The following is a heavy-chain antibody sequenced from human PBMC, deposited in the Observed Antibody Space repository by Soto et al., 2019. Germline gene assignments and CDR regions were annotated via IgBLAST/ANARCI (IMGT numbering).Heavy chain of an antibody. D-gene: IGHD1-26*01. Sequence: ASVKVSCKASGGTFSSYAISWVRQAPGQGLEWMGGIIPIFGTANYAQKFQGRVTITADESTSTAYMELSSLRSEDTAVYYCASDGRVSGWEPSPKSSYYYGMDVWGQGTTVTVSS. V-gene: IGHV1-69*13. CDR1: GGTFSSYA. CDR3: ASDGRVSGWEPSPKSSYYYGMDV. J-gene: IGHJ6*02. CDR2: IIPIFGTA.